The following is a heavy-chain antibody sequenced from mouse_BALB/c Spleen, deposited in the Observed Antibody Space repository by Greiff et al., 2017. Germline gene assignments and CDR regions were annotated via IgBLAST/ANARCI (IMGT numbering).Heavy chain of an antibody. CDR1: GFTFSSYT. Sequence: DVKLVESGGGLVQPGGSLKLSCAASGFTFSSYTMSWVRQTPEKRLEWVAYISNGGGSTYYPDTVKGRFTISRDNAKNTLYLQMSSLKSEDTAMYDCARVNGSSSWFAYWGQGTLVTVSA. CDR2: ISNGGGST. CDR3: ARVNGSSSWFAY. J-gene: IGHJ3*01. D-gene: IGHD1-1*01. V-gene: IGHV5-12-2*01.